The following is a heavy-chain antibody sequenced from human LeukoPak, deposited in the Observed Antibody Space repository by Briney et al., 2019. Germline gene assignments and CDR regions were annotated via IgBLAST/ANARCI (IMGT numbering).Heavy chain of an antibody. CDR1: GFTFSSYA. V-gene: IGHV3-23*01. Sequence: GSLRLSCAASGFTFSSYAMSWVRQAPGKGLEWVSAISGSGGSTYYADSVKGRFTISRDNSKNTLYLQMNSLRAEDTAVYYCAKAPGYSSGWYSFSLDYWGQGTLVTVSS. D-gene: IGHD6-19*01. CDR3: AKAPGYSSGWYSFSLDY. J-gene: IGHJ4*02. CDR2: ISGSGGST.